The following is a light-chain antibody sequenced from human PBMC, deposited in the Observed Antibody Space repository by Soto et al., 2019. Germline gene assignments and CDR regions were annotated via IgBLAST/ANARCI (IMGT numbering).Light chain of an antibody. CDR1: KNDIGVYDF. V-gene: IGLV2-8*01. Sequence: QSVLSQPPSASVSPGQSVTISCTGTKNDIGVYDFVSWYQHHPGKAPRLTIYEVVQRPSGVPDRFSGSKSGNTASLTVSGLQAADEADYFCKSYAGSNTYVFGSGTKVTVL. J-gene: IGLJ1*01. CDR2: EVV. CDR3: KSYAGSNTYV.